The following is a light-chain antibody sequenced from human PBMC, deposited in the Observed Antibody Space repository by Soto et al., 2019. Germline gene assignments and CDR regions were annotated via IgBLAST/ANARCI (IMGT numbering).Light chain of an antibody. CDR2: AAS. CDR3: QQFNSYPIT. J-gene: IGKJ5*01. V-gene: IGKV1-12*01. Sequence: SQYSTSVSAYVCARVPITCRASQGISSWLAWYQQKPGKAPKLLIYAASSLESGVPSRFSGSGSGTEFTLTISGLQPDDFATYVCQQFNSYPITVGQGTRPEIK. CDR1: QGISSW.